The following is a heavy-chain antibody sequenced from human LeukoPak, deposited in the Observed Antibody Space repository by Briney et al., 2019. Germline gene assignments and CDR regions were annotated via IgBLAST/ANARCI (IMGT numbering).Heavy chain of an antibody. CDR3: ARGEYTGLFDY. Sequence: SETLSLTCTVSGGSISSTSYYWGWIRQPPGKGLEWIGTIYYDGSTYYNPCLKSRVTISVDTSKNQFSLRLSSVTAADTAVYYCARGEYTGLFDYWGQGTLVTVSS. J-gene: IGHJ4*02. V-gene: IGHV4-39*07. D-gene: IGHD2/OR15-2a*01. CDR2: IYYDGST. CDR1: GGSISSTSYY.